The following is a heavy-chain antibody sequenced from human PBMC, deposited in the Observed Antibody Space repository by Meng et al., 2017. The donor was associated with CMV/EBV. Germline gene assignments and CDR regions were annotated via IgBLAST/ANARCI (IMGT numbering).Heavy chain of an antibody. CDR3: ARDQLEGYSNSWYVGDGMDV. J-gene: IGHJ6*02. V-gene: IGHV1-69*05. D-gene: IGHD6-13*01. Sequence: SVKVSCKASGGTFSSYAISWVRQAPGQGLEWMGGIIPIFGTANYAQKFQGRVTITTDESTSTAYMELSSLRSEDTAVYYCARDQLEGYSNSWYVGDGMDVWGQGTTVTVSS. CDR1: GGTFSSYA. CDR2: IIPIFGTA.